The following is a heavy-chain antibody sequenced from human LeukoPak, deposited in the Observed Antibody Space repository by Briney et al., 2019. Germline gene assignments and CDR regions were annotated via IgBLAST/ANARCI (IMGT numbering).Heavy chain of an antibody. CDR3: ARVRSYSSGWSVGFY. V-gene: IGHV1-18*01. J-gene: IGHJ4*02. CDR2: ISAYNGNT. CDR1: GYTFTSYG. Sequence: ASVKDSCKASGYTFTSYGISWVRQAPGQGLEWMGWISAYNGNTNYAQKLQGRVTMTTDTSTSTAYMELRSLRSDDTAVYYCARVRSYSSGWSVGFYWGQGTLVTVSS. D-gene: IGHD6-19*01.